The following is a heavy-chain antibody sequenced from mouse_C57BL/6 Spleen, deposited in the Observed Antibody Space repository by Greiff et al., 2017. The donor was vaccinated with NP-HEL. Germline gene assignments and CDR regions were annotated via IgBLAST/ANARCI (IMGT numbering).Heavy chain of an antibody. CDR3: ARGDSSYAMDY. J-gene: IGHJ4*01. CDR2: IYPGDGDT. Sequence: VQLQQSGAELVKPGASVKISCKASGYAFSSYWMNWVKQRPGKGLEWIGQIYPGDGDTNYNGKFKGKATLTADKSSSTAYMQLSRLTSEDSAVYFGARGDSSYAMDYWGQGTSVTVSS. CDR1: GYAFSSYW. V-gene: IGHV1-80*01.